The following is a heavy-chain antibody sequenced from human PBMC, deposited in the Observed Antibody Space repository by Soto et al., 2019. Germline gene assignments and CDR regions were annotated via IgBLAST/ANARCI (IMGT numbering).Heavy chain of an antibody. CDR3: ARGNWFDP. CDR1: GGSISSYY. Sequence: KPSETLSLTCTVSGGSISSYYLSWIRQSPGKGLGWIGYIYSSGTTNYSGSTNYNPSLKSRVTISVDTSKNQFSLKLSSVTAADTAVYYCARGNWFDPWGQGTLVTVSS. J-gene: IGHJ5*02. CDR2: IYSSGTTNYSGST. V-gene: IGHV4-59*01.